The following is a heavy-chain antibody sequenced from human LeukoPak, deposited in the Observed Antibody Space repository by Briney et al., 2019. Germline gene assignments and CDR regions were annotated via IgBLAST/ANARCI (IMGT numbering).Heavy chain of an antibody. D-gene: IGHD3-22*01. V-gene: IGHV3-23*01. CDR2: ISGSGGST. CDR1: GFTFSSYA. CDR3: AKESNYYDSSGYFIEYFKY. Sequence: GGSLRLSCAASGFTFSSYAMSWVRQAPGKGLEWVSAISGSGGSTYYADSVEGRFTISRDNSKNTLYLQMNSLRAEDTAVYYCAKESNYYDSSGYFIEYFKYWGQGTLVTVSS. J-gene: IGHJ4*02.